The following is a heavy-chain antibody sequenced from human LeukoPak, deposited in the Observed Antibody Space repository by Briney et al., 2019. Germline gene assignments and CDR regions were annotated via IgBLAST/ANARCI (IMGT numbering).Heavy chain of an antibody. CDR1: GGSISSYY. V-gene: IGHV4-59*12. Sequence: SETLSLTCTVSGGSISSYYWSWIRQPPGKGLEWIGYIYYSGSTNYNPSLKSRVTISVDTSKNQFSLKLSSVTAADTAMYFCARSPRNDYFDSWGQGTLVTVSS. J-gene: IGHJ4*02. CDR3: ARSPRNDYFDS. CDR2: IYYSGST.